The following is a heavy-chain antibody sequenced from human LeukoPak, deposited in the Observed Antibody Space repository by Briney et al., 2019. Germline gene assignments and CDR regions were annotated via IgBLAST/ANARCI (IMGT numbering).Heavy chain of an antibody. Sequence: GGSLRLSCAASGFTFSSYSTNWVRQAPGKGLEWVSSISSSSSYIYYADSVKGRFTISRDNAKNSLYLQMNSLRAEDTAVYYCARGGYSGYDYVDYWGQGTLVTVSS. V-gene: IGHV3-21*01. CDR2: ISSSSSYI. CDR1: GFTFSSYS. CDR3: ARGGYSGYDYVDY. J-gene: IGHJ4*02. D-gene: IGHD5-12*01.